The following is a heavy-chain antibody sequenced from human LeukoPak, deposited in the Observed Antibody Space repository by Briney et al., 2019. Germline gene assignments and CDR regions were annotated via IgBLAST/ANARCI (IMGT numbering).Heavy chain of an antibody. J-gene: IGHJ3*02. D-gene: IGHD6-13*01. CDR3: ERDVPYDSTWSGDDFDI. Sequence: ASVTVSCTASGYTFTSYYIHWVRQATGQGLEWMGWISAYNGDTTYAQNFQGRVTMTTDTSTSTAYMELRSLRSDDTAVYYCERDVPYDSTWSGDDFDIWGQGTMVTVSS. V-gene: IGHV1-18*04. CDR1: GYTFTSYY. CDR2: ISAYNGDT.